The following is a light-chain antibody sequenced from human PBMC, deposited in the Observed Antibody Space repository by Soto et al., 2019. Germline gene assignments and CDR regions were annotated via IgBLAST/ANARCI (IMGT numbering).Light chain of an antibody. CDR2: KAS. V-gene: IGKV1-5*03. J-gene: IGKJ1*01. CDR1: QTISSW. CDR3: QHYNSYPWT. Sequence: DIQMTQSPSTLSVSVGDGVTITCRASQTISSWLAWYQQKPGKAPKLLIYKASTLKSGVPSRFRGSGSGTEFTLTISSLKPDDFATYYCQHYNSYPWTFGQGTKVDIK.